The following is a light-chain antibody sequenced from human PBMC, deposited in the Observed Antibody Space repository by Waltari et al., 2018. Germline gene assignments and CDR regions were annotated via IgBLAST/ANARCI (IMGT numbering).Light chain of an antibody. J-gene: IGLJ2*01. CDR2: GPD. CDR1: SLRRYY. CDR3: HCRETFSTRL. Sequence: SSDLTQDPSLSVALGQTVRITCQGDSLRRYYASWYQQRPGQAPILVLYGPDNRPSGIPDRFSGSTSGNTASLTITGAQAEDEADYYCHCRETFSTRLFGGGTRLTV. V-gene: IGLV3-19*01.